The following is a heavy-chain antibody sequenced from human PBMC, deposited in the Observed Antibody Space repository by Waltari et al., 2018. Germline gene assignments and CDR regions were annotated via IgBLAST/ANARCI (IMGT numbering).Heavy chain of an antibody. J-gene: IGHJ3*02. CDR1: GYTFTSYY. V-gene: IGHV1-46*01. D-gene: IGHD6-13*01. Sequence: QVQLVQSGAEVKKPGASVKVSCKASGYTFTSYYMHWVRKAPGQGLEWMGIINPSGGSTGYAQKFQGRVTMTRDTSTSTVYMELSSLRSEDTAVYYCASENQLVRAFDIWGQGTMVTVSS. CDR3: ASENQLVRAFDI. CDR2: INPSGGST.